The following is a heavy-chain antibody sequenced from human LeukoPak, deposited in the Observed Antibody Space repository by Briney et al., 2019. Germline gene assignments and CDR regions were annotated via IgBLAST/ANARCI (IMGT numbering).Heavy chain of an antibody. D-gene: IGHD5-18*01. J-gene: IGHJ4*02. CDR2: IDRSSTYI. CDR3: ARDYTAMAHFDF. V-gene: IGHV3-21*01. CDR1: GFTFSGYS. Sequence: GGSLRLSCAASGFTFSGYSMNWVRQAPGKGLEWVASIDRSSTYIYYADLLKGRFTISRDNAKNSLYLQMNSLRAEDTAVHYCARDYTAMAHFDFWGQGTLVTVTS.